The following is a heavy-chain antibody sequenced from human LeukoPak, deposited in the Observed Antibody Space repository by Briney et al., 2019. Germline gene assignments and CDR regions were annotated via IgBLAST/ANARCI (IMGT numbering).Heavy chain of an antibody. D-gene: IGHD3-10*01. CDR2: IIPILGIA. CDR1: GGTFSSYT. J-gene: IGHJ5*02. CDR3: AREGAGTMVRGVPNWFDP. Sequence: SVKVSCKASGGTFSSYTISWVRQAPGQGLEWMGRIIPILGIANYAQKFQGRVTITADKSTSTAYMELSSLRSEDTAVYCCAREGAGTMVRGVPNWFDPWGQGTLVTVSS. V-gene: IGHV1-69*04.